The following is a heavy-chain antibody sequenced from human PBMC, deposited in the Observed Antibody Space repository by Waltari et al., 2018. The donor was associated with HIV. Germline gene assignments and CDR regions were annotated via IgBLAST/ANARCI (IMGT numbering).Heavy chain of an antibody. CDR3: ARGGATVTTWNYYYYYGMDV. CDR1: GGSFSGYY. J-gene: IGHJ6*02. D-gene: IGHD4-4*01. V-gene: IGHV4-34*01. Sequence: QVQLQQWGAGLLKPSETLSLTCAVYGGSFSGYYWSWLRQPPGKGLEWIGEINHSGSTNYNPSLKSRVTISVDTSKNQFSLKLSSVTAADTAVYYCARGGATVTTWNYYYYYGMDVWGQGTTVTVSS. CDR2: INHSGST.